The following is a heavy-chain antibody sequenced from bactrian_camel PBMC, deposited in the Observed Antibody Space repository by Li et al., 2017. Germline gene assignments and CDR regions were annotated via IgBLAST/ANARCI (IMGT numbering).Heavy chain of an antibody. CDR3: AEGRGSRGEHCYSLNY. CDR2: IDTGSGNT. J-gene: IGHJ4*01. V-gene: IGHV3S1*01. Sequence: HVQLVESGGGSALAGGSVRLSCAASGYTFNTYSWFRQAPGQEREGVATIDTGSGNTYYADSVKGRFTISQDNAKNTVYLQMNNLQPEDTATYYCAEGRGSRGEHCYSLNYWGQGTQVTVS. D-gene: IGHD6*01. CDR1: GYTFNTYS.